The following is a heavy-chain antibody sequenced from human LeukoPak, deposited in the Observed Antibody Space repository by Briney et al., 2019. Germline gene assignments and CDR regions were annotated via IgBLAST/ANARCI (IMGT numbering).Heavy chain of an antibody. CDR2: INHSGST. V-gene: IGHV4-34*01. CDR3: ARGPPTPYSSSWYGIYYYYGMDV. Sequence: SETLSLTCAVYGGSFSGYYWSWIRQPPGKGLEWIGEINHSGSTNYNPYFKSRVTISVDTSKNQFSLKLSSVTAADTAVYYCARGPPTPYSSSWYGIYYYYGMDVWGQGTTVTVSS. CDR1: GGSFSGYY. D-gene: IGHD6-13*01. J-gene: IGHJ6*02.